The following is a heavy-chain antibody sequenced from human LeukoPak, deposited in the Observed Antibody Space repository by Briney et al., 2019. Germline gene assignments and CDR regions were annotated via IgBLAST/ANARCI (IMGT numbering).Heavy chain of an antibody. Sequence: ASVKISCKASGYTFTDYYMHWVQHAPGKGLEWMGRVDPEDGETIYAEKFQGRVTITADTSTDTAYMELSSLRSEDTAVYYCATRNHYYYYMDVWGKGTTVTVSS. CDR2: VDPEDGET. J-gene: IGHJ6*03. CDR3: ATRNHYYYYMDV. D-gene: IGHD1-14*01. V-gene: IGHV1-69-2*01. CDR1: GYTFTDYY.